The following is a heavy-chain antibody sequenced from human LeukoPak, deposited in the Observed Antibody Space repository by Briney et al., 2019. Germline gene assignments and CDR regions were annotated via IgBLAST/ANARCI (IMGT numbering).Heavy chain of an antibody. J-gene: IGHJ4*02. CDR3: ARDPGAGSSWYPYFDY. CDR2: INPNSGGT. D-gene: IGHD6-13*01. V-gene: IGHV1-2*02. Sequence: ASVKVSCKASGYTFTGYYMHWVRQAPGQGLEWMGWINPNSGGTNCAQKFQGRVTMTRDTSISTACMELSRLRSDDTAVYYCARDPGAGSSWYPYFDYWGQGTLVTVSS. CDR1: GYTFTGYY.